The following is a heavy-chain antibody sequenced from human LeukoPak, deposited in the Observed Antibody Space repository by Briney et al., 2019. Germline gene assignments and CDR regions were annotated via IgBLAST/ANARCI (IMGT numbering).Heavy chain of an antibody. Sequence: SQTLSLTCAISGDSVSSKSDSWNWIRQSPSRGLEWLGRTYSRSKWFNDYAVSVKSRITINPDTSKNQFSLHLTSVTPDDTAVYYCARGTGSLDYWGQGTLVTVSS. CDR3: ARGTGSLDY. D-gene: IGHD1-26*01. CDR1: GDSVSSKSDS. V-gene: IGHV6-1*01. J-gene: IGHJ4*02. CDR2: TYSRSKWFN.